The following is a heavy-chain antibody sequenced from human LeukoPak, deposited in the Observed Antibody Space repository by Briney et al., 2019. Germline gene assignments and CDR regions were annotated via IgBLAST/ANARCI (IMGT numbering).Heavy chain of an antibody. CDR2: ISSSGSTI. CDR1: GFTFSDYY. Sequence: GGSLRLSCAASGFTFSDYYMSWIRQAPGKGLEWGSYISSSGSTIYYADSVKGRFTISRDNAKNSLYLQMNSLRAEDTAVYYCARDRWELLETLDAFDIWGQGTMVTVSS. D-gene: IGHD1-26*01. CDR3: ARDRWELLETLDAFDI. V-gene: IGHV3-11*01. J-gene: IGHJ3*02.